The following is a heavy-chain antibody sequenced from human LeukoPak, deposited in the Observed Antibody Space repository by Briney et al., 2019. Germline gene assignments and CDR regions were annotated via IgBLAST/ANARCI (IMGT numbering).Heavy chain of an antibody. J-gene: IGHJ3*01. CDR2: IQHTGGT. CDR1: GVSISSDYYY. V-gene: IGHV4-30-2*01. CDR3: ASPMTFMARELHGIDGFNV. D-gene: IGHD1-7*01. Sequence: PSETLSLTCSVSGVSISSDYYYWTWIRQPPGKGPEWIGHIQHTGGTHYNSSLKSRVTISADRSKNQFYLTLNSVTAADTAVYYCASPMTFMARELHGIDGFNVWGQGTMVTVSS.